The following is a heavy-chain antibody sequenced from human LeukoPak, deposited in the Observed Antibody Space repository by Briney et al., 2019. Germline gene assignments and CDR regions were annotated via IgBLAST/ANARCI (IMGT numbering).Heavy chain of an antibody. CDR2: ISYDGSNK. J-gene: IGHJ4*02. V-gene: IGHV3-30*18. CDR1: GFTFSSYG. CDR3: AKDRRGYSSSWLDY. Sequence: GALRLSCAASGFTFSSYGMHWVRQAPGKGLEWVAVISYDGSNKYYADSVKGRFTISRDNSKNTLYLQMNSLRAEDTAVYYCAKDRRGYSSSWLDYWGQGTLVTVSS. D-gene: IGHD6-13*01.